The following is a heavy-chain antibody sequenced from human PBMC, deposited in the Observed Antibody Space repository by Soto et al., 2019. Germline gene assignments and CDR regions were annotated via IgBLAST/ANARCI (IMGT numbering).Heavy chain of an antibody. CDR3: ATDLWELAFYFDY. Sequence: QVQLGESGGGVVQPGRSLRLSCAASGFTFSSYGMHWVRQAPGKGLEWVAVISYDGSNKYYADSVKGRFTISRDNSKNTLYLQMNSLRAEDTAVYYCATDLWELAFYFDYWGQGTLVTVSS. J-gene: IGHJ4*02. D-gene: IGHD1-26*01. CDR1: GFTFSSYG. CDR2: ISYDGSNK. V-gene: IGHV3-30*03.